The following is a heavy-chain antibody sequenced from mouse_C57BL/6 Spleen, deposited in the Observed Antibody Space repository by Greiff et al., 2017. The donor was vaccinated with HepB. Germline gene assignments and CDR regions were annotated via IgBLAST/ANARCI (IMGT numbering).Heavy chain of an antibody. CDR3: ARGSTVHWYFDV. V-gene: IGHV1-80*01. D-gene: IGHD1-1*01. CDR1: GYAFSSYW. J-gene: IGHJ1*03. CDR2: IYPGDGDT. Sequence: VQLQQSGAELVKPGASVKISCKASGYAFSSYWMNWVKQRPGKGLEWIGQIYPGDGDTNYNGKFKGKATLTADKSSSTAYMQLSSLTSEDSAVYFCARGSTVHWYFDVWGTGTTVTVSS.